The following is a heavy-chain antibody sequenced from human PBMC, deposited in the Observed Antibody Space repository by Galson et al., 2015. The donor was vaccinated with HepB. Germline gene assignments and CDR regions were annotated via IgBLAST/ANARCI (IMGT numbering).Heavy chain of an antibody. Sequence: SLRLSCAASGFTFSSYAMSWVRQAPGKGLEWVSAISGSGGSTYYADSVKGRFTISRDNSKNTLYLQMNSLRAEDTAVYYCAKDMGPYSSSPLGYFDLWGRGTLVTVSS. V-gene: IGHV3-23*01. CDR1: GFTFSSYA. D-gene: IGHD6-13*01. CDR3: AKDMGPYSSSPLGYFDL. CDR2: ISGSGGST. J-gene: IGHJ2*01.